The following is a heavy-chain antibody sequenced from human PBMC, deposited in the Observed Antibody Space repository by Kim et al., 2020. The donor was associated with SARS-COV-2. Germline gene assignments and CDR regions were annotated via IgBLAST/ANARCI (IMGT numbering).Heavy chain of an antibody. CDR3: AKGEGHYFRPGFDY. V-gene: IGHV3-23*01. J-gene: IGHJ4*02. Sequence: GGSLRLSCAASGFNFINYAMSWVRQAPGKGLEWVSVISDSGAVTFYTDSVKGRFTPSRDNSRNTLYLQMNSLRVEDTALYYCAKGEGHYFRPGFDYWGQGSLVTVSS. D-gene: IGHD6-6*01. CDR2: ISDSGAVT. CDR1: GFNFINYA.